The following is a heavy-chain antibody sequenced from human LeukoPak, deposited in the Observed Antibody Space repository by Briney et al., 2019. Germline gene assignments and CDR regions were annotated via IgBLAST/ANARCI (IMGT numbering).Heavy chain of an antibody. D-gene: IGHD2-2*02. Sequence: SETLSLTCTVSGGSISTTNYYWGWVRQFPGQGLEWIASVYCTGSPYYNLSLKSRVTISVDTSKNQFSLKLTSVTPPGAAGVYKAKGPGPTTILVRYYYYMDVWGKGTTVTVSS. CDR2: VYCTGSP. J-gene: IGHJ6*03. CDR1: GGSISTTNYY. V-gene: IGHV4-39*07. CDR3: AKGPGPTTILVRYYYYMDV.